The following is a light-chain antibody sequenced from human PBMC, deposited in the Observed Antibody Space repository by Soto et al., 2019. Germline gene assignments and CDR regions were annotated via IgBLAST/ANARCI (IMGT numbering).Light chain of an antibody. J-gene: IGKJ1*01. CDR1: QDISSY. V-gene: IGKV1-9*01. CDR2: AAS. CDR3: QQYYSYPWT. Sequence: DIQMTQSPSSLSASVGDRVTITCQASQDISSYLAWYQQKPGKAPKLLIYAASTLQSGVPSRFSGSGSGTDFTLTISCLQSEDFATYYCQQYYSYPWTFGQGTKVDI.